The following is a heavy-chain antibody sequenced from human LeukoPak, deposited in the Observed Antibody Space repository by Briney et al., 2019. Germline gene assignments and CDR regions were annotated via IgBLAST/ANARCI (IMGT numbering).Heavy chain of an antibody. CDR2: IKEDGTET. D-gene: IGHD5-24*01. CDR1: GFMFSSNW. Sequence: GGSLRLSCAASGFMFSSNWMSWVRLAPGKGLEWVANIKEDGTETYCVDSVKGRFTISRDNAKNSLYLQMNSLRVEDTAVYYCAKEGRSLQTYWGQGTLVTVSS. V-gene: IGHV3-7*03. J-gene: IGHJ4*02. CDR3: AKEGRSLQTY.